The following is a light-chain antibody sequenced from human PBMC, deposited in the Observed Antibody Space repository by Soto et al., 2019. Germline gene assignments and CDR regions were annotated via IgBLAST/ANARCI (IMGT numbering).Light chain of an antibody. CDR1: SSDVGSYNL. Sequence: QSVLTQPASVSGSPGQSITISCTGTSSDVGSYNLVSWYQQHPGKAPKLMIYEVSKRPSGVSNRFSGPKSGNTASLTISGLQAEDEADYYCCSYAGSSSHVVFGGGTKLTVL. CDR3: CSYAGSSSHVV. V-gene: IGLV2-23*02. CDR2: EVS. J-gene: IGLJ2*01.